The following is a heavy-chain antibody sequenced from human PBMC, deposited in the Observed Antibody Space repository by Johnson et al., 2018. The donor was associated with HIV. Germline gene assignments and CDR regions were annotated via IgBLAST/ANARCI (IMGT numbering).Heavy chain of an antibody. CDR2: IRYDGSNK. Sequence: VLLVESGGGVVQPGGSLRLSCAASGFTFSSYGMHWVRQAPGKGLEWVAFIRYDGSNKYYVDSVKGRFTISRDNAKNSLYLQMNSLRAEDTAVYYCARESDSSGYYSDAFDIWGQGTMVTVSS. D-gene: IGHD3-22*01. J-gene: IGHJ3*02. CDR1: GFTFSSYG. CDR3: ARESDSSGYYSDAFDI. V-gene: IGHV3-30*02.